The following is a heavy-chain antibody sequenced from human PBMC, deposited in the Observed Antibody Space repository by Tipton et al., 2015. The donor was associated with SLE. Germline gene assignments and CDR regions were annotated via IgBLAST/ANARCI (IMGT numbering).Heavy chain of an antibody. J-gene: IGHJ5*02. V-gene: IGHV4-39*07. CDR2: IYYSGST. CDR3: ASYYYDSSGYMGWFDP. CDR1: GGSISSSSYY. D-gene: IGHD3-22*01. Sequence: TLSLTCTVSGGSISSSSYYWGWIRQPPGKGLEWIGNIYYSGSTYYNPSLKSRVNISVDMSKNQFSLKLSSVTAADTAVYYCASYYYDSSGYMGWFDPWGQGTLVTVSS.